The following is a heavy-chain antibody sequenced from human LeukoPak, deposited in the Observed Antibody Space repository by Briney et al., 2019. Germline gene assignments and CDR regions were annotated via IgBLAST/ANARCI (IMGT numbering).Heavy chain of an antibody. Sequence: SETLSLTCTVSGGSLSSSSYYWGWIRQPPGKGLEWIASIYNSGSTYYNPSLKSRVTIAADTSKNQFSLKLSSVTAADTAVYYCARAIPAANTRYYFDYWGQGTLVTVSS. CDR3: ARAIPAANTRYYFDY. D-gene: IGHD2-2*01. V-gene: IGHV4-39*07. CDR1: GGSLSSSSYY. CDR2: IYNSGST. J-gene: IGHJ4*02.